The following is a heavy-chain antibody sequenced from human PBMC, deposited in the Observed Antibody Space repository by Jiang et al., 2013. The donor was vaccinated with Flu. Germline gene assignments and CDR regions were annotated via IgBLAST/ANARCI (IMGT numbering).Heavy chain of an antibody. Sequence: GLVKPSETLSLTCAVSGASITTYYWSWIRQPAAGGLEWVGRIFGTWDTDYSPSFKSRVSMSVDTSTNQVSLMLKSVTAADTAVYYCARDDRGFDSWGQGTLVTVSS. J-gene: IGHJ4*02. CDR1: GASITTYY. V-gene: IGHV4-4*07. CDR3: ARDDRGFDS. D-gene: IGHD3-10*01. CDR2: IFGTWDT.